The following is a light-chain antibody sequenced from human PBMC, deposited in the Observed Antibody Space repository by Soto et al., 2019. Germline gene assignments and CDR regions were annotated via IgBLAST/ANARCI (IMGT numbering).Light chain of an antibody. J-gene: IGKJ5*01. CDR3: QQGGT. V-gene: IGKV3-11*01. Sequence: EIVLTQSPATLSLSPGERATLSCRDSQSVSSYLAWYQQKPGQAPRLLIYDASNRATGIPARFSGSGSGTDFTLTISSLEPKDFAVYYCQQGGTFGQGTRLEIK. CDR1: QSVSSY. CDR2: DAS.